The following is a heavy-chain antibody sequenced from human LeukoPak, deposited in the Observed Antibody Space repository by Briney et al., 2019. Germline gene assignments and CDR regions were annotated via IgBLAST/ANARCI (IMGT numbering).Heavy chain of an antibody. CDR2: ISYDGSNK. J-gene: IGHJ4*02. CDR3: AEFGEFGY. V-gene: IGHV3-30*04. D-gene: IGHD3-10*01. CDR1: GFTFSSYA. Sequence: GGSLRLSCAASGFTFSSYAMHWVRQAPGKGLEWVAVISYDGSNKYYADSVKGRFTISRDNSKNTLYLQMNSLRAEDTAVYSCAEFGEFGYWGQGTLVTVSS.